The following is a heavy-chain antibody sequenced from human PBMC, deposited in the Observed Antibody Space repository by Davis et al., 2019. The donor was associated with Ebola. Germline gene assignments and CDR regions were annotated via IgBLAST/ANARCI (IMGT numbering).Heavy chain of an antibody. V-gene: IGHV1-24*01. CDR1: GYTLSELS. D-gene: IGHD3-10*01. CDR3: ARDRGWYFDL. CDR2: FDPEDAEA. Sequence: AASVKVSCKVSGYTLSELSIHWVRQAPGKGLEWMGYFDPEDAEALYAQNFQGRVTITRDTSASTAYMELSSLRSEDTAVYYCARDRGWYFDLWGRGTLVTVSS. J-gene: IGHJ2*01.